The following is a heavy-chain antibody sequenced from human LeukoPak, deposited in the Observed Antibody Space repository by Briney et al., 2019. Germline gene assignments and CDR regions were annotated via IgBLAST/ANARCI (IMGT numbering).Heavy chain of an antibody. CDR1: GYTFTSYG. CDR3: ARGVRVATIRHSYYFDY. Sequence: GASVKVSCKASGYTFTSYGISWVRQAPGQGLEWMGWISAYNGNTNYAQKLQGRVTMTTDTSTSTAYMELSSLRSDDTAVYYCARGVRVATIRHSYYFDYWGQGTLVTVSS. D-gene: IGHD5-12*01. V-gene: IGHV1-18*01. J-gene: IGHJ4*02. CDR2: ISAYNGNT.